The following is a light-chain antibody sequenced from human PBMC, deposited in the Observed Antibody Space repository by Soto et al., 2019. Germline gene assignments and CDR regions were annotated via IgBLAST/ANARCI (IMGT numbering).Light chain of an antibody. Sequence: QSVLTQPRSVSGSPGQSVTISCTGTSSDVGTYDFVSWYQQHPGKAPRLMIFDVSERPSGVPDRFSGSKSGNTASLTISGLQAEDEADYYCSSYTSSSTLRVFGTGTKVTVL. V-gene: IGLV2-18*02. J-gene: IGLJ1*01. CDR3: SSYTSSSTLRV. CDR2: DVS. CDR1: SSDVGTYDF.